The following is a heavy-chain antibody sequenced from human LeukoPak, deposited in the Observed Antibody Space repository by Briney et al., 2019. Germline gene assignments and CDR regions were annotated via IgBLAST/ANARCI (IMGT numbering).Heavy chain of an antibody. CDR2: INLGDSDT. CDR1: GHRFTNHW. Sequence: GESLKISCEVSGHRFTNHWIGWVRQMPGKGLEWMGIINLGDSDTRYSPSFQGQVTISADKSISTAYLQWSSLKASDTAMYYCARIVPETYGGNFFFDYWGQGTLVTVSS. V-gene: IGHV5-51*01. J-gene: IGHJ4*02. D-gene: IGHD4-23*01. CDR3: ARIVPETYGGNFFFDY.